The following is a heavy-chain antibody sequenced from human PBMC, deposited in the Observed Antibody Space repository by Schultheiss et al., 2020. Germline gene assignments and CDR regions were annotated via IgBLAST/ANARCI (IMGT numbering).Heavy chain of an antibody. V-gene: IGHV3-33*01. Sequence: SCAASGFTFSNYGMHWVRQAPGKGLEWVALISFDGSNKYYADSVKGRFTISRDNSKNTLYLQMNSLRAEDTAVYYCARGAYSGYDPDYWGQGTLVTVSS. CDR1: GFTFSNYG. J-gene: IGHJ4*02. D-gene: IGHD5-12*01. CDR2: ISFDGSNK. CDR3: ARGAYSGYDPDY.